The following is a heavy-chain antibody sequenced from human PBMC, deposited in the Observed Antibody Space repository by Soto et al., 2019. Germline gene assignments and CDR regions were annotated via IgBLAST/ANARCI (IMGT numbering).Heavy chain of an antibody. D-gene: IGHD6-13*01. CDR3: ASKVAASLGMDV. J-gene: IGHJ6*02. CDR2: IIPILGIA. V-gene: IGHV1-69*02. Sequence: QVQLVQSGAEVKKPGSSVKVSCKASGGTFSSYTISWVRQAPGQGLEWMGRIIPILGIANYAQKFQGRVTITADKSTSTDYMELSSLRSEDTAVYYCASKVAASLGMDVWGQWTTVTVSS. CDR1: GGTFSSYT.